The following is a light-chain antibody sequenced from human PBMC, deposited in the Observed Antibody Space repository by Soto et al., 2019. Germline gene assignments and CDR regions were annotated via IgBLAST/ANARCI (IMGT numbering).Light chain of an antibody. CDR3: AAWDDRLSAVV. Sequence: QSVLTQPPSASGTPGQRVTISCSGSSSNLGSNTVNWYQQLPGTAPKLLIYSNDQRPSGVPDRFSGSKSGTSAYLAISGLQSEDEADYYCAAWDDRLSAVVFGGGTKLTVL. J-gene: IGLJ2*01. V-gene: IGLV1-44*01. CDR2: SND. CDR1: SSNLGSNT.